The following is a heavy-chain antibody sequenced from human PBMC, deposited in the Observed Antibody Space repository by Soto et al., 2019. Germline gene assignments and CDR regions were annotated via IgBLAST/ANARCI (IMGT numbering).Heavy chain of an antibody. CDR3: ARQMKRITIFGVVNWFDP. J-gene: IGHJ5*02. V-gene: IGHV4-34*01. Sequence: SETLSLTCAVYGGSFSGYYWTWIRQPPGKGLEWIGEINHSESGKYNPSLKSRVTISVDTSKNQSSLKLSSVTAADTAVYYCARQMKRITIFGVVNWFDPWGQGTLVTVSS. CDR2: INHSESG. D-gene: IGHD3-3*01. CDR1: GGSFSGYY.